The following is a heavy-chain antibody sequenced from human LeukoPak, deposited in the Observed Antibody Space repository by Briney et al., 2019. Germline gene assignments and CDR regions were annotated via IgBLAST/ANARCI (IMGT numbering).Heavy chain of an antibody. CDR2: ISSNGGST. CDR3: ASIAAAGRNWFDP. CDR1: GFTFSSYA. Sequence: GGSLRLSCAASGFTFSSYAMHWVRQAPGKGLEYVSAISSNGGSTYYANSVKGRFTISRDNSKNTLYLQMGSLRAEDMAVYYCASIAAAGRNWFDPWGQGTLVTVSS. D-gene: IGHD6-13*01. V-gene: IGHV3-64*01. J-gene: IGHJ5*02.